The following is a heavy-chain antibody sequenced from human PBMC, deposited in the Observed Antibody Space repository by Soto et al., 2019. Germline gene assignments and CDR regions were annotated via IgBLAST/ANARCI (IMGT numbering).Heavy chain of an antibody. J-gene: IGHJ4*02. D-gene: IGHD3-22*01. CDR3: AKNPGYYYDSTGYHFDY. Sequence: HPGGSLRLSCAASEFTFSNYAMSWVRQAPGKGLEWVSAISYGGGTTYYADSVKGRFTISRDNSKNTLYLQMNSLRAEDTAVYYCAKNPGYYYDSTGYHFDYWGQGTXVTVSS. V-gene: IGHV3-23*01. CDR1: EFTFSNYA. CDR2: ISYGGGTT.